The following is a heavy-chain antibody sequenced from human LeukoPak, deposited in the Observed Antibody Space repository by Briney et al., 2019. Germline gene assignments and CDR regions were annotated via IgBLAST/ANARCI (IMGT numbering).Heavy chain of an antibody. CDR3: ARTPEDIVVVVAAEYYYGMDV. Sequence: GGSLRLSCAGSGLTFSRYTMHWVRQAPGKGLEWVAIISYDGSNKHYADSVKGRFTISRDNSENTLYLQMNSLRAEDTAVYYCARTPEDIVVVVAAEYYYGMDVWGQGTTVTVSS. D-gene: IGHD2-15*01. CDR1: GLTFSRYT. CDR2: ISYDGSNK. J-gene: IGHJ6*02. V-gene: IGHV3-30-3*01.